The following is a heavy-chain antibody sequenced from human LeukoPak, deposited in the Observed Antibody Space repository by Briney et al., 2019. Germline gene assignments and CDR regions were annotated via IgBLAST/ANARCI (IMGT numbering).Heavy chain of an antibody. D-gene: IGHD6-13*01. Sequence: SETLSLTCTVSGGSISSDNYYWSWIRQPAGKGLEWIGRIHSSGTTNYNPYLKSRVTISVDTSKNQFSLKLSSVTAADTAVYYCARGGYSSSWDYWGQGTLVTVSS. CDR2: IHSSGTT. V-gene: IGHV4-61*02. CDR1: GGSISSDNYY. CDR3: ARGGYSSSWDY. J-gene: IGHJ4*02.